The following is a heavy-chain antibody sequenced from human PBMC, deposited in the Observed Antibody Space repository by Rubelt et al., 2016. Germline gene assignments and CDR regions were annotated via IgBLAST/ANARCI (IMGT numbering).Heavy chain of an antibody. CDR2: INPSGGST. CDR1: GYTFSNYY. V-gene: IGHV1-46*01. Sequence: QVQVVQSGAEVKKPGASVKVSCKASGYTFSNYYMHWVRQAPGQGLEWMGIINPSGGSTNYAQKFQGRVTMTRDTSTSTVYMELSSLRAEDTAVYYCARGSIGSGSYYDYGMDVWGQGTTVTVSS. J-gene: IGHJ6*02. CDR3: ARGSIGSGSYYDYGMDV. D-gene: IGHD3-10*01.